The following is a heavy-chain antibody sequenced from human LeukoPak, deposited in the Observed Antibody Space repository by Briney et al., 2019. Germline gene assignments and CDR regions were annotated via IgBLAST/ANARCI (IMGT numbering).Heavy chain of an antibody. CDR2: IYYSGTS. D-gene: IGHD1-26*01. Sequence: SETLSLTCSVSRVSFSSYYWSWVRQPPGKGLEWIGYIYYSGTSKYNPSLKSRVTISVDTSKNQFSLKLTSVTAADPAVYYCVRSGGSYSPVDYWGQGTLVTVSS. J-gene: IGHJ4*02. V-gene: IGHV4-59*01. CDR1: RVSFSSYY. CDR3: VRSGGSYSPVDY.